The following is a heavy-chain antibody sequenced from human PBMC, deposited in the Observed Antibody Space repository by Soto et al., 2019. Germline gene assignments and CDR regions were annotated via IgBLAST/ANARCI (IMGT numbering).Heavy chain of an antibody. V-gene: IGHV1-8*01. CDR1: GYTFTSYD. Sequence: ASVKVSCKASGYTFTSYDINWVRQATGQGLEWMGWMNPNSGNTGYAQKFQGRVTMTRNTSISTACMELSSLRAEDTAVYYCTRAPYTIFGVATYYYYYAMDVWGQGTTVTVSS. CDR2: MNPNSGNT. CDR3: TRAPYTIFGVATYYYYYAMDV. D-gene: IGHD3-3*01. J-gene: IGHJ6*02.